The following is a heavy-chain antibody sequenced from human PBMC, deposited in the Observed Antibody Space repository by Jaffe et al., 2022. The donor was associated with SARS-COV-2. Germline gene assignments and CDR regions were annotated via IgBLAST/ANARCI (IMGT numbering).Heavy chain of an antibody. CDR1: GFTFDDYA. V-gene: IGHV3-9*01. D-gene: IGHD3-16*01. CDR2: ISWNSGSI. J-gene: IGHJ6*02. Sequence: EVQLVESGGGLVQPGRSLRLSCAASGFTFDDYAMHWVRQAPGKGLEWVSGISWNSGSIGYADSVKGRFTISRDNAKNSLYLQMNSLRAEDTALYYCAKDQGGRWNYYGMDVWGQGTTVTVSS. CDR3: AKDQGGRWNYYGMDV.